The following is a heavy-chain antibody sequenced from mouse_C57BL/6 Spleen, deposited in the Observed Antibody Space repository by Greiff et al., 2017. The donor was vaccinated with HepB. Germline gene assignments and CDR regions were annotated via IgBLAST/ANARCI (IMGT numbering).Heavy chain of an antibody. CDR2: IYPRSGNT. CDR1: GYTFTSYG. V-gene: IGHV1-81*01. Sequence: VQLQQSGAELARPGASVKLSCKASGYTFTSYGISWVKQRTGQGLEWIGEIYPRSGNTYYNEKFKGKATLTADKSSSTAYMELRSLTSEDSAVYFCARGGIYDGYYVDFDYWGQGTTLTVSS. CDR3: ARGGIYDGYYVDFDY. D-gene: IGHD2-3*01. J-gene: IGHJ2*01.